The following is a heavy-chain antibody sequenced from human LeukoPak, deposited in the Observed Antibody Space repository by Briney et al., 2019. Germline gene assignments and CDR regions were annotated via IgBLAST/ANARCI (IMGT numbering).Heavy chain of an antibody. CDR3: ARNYYDGRGYPKFDY. D-gene: IGHD3-22*01. CDR1: GDTFTSYG. J-gene: IGHJ4*02. V-gene: IGHV1-18*01. CDR2: ISTYNGNT. Sequence: ASVKVSCKASGDTFTSYGFSWVRQAPGQGLEWMGWISTYNGNTNYAQKLQGRVTLTTDTSTYTAYMELRSLRSDDTAVYYCARNYYDGRGYPKFDYWGQGTLVTVPS.